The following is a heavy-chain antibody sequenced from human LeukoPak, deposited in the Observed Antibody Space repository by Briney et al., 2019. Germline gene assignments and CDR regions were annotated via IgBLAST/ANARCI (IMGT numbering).Heavy chain of an antibody. CDR3: AKDPSFRPGYFDY. J-gene: IGHJ4*02. Sequence: GGSLRLSCAASGFTFSSYGMHWVRQAPGKGLEWVAFIRYDGSNKYYADSVKGRFAISRDNSENTPYLQMNSLRAEDTAVYYCAKDPSFRPGYFDYWGQGTLVTVSS. V-gene: IGHV3-30*02. CDR2: IRYDGSNK. CDR1: GFTFSSYG.